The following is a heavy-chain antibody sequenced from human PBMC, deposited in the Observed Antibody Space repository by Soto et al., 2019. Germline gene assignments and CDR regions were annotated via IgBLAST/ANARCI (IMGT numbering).Heavy chain of an antibody. J-gene: IGHJ3*02. V-gene: IGHV3-23*01. CDR1: GFTFSSYA. CDR2: ISGSGGST. Sequence: GGSLRLSCAASGFTFSSYAMSWVRQAPGKGLEWVSAISGSGGSTYYADSVKGRFTISRDNSKNTLYLQMNSLRAEDTAVYYCAMLYYDYIWGSYRPHAFDIWGQGTMVTVSS. CDR3: AMLYYDYIWGSYRPHAFDI. D-gene: IGHD3-16*02.